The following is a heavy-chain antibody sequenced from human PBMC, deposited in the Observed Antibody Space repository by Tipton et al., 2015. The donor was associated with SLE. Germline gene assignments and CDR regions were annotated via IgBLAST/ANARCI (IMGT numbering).Heavy chain of an antibody. V-gene: IGHV4-61*01. CDR1: GGSISSGSYY. J-gene: IGHJ4*02. Sequence: TLSLTCTVSGGSISSGSYYWSWIRQPPGKGLEWIGSIYYSGSTNYNPSLKSRVTISVDTSKNQFSLKLSSVTAADTAVYYCARGALDCWGQGTLVTVSS. CDR3: ARGALDC. CDR2: IYYSGST.